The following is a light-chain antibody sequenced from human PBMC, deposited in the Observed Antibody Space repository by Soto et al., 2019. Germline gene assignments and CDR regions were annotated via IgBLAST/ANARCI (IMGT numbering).Light chain of an antibody. Sequence: QSALTQPRSASGSPGQSVTISCTGTSSDVGGYNYVSWYQQHPGKAPKLMIYDVSKRPSGVPDRFSGSKSGNTASLTVSGLQADDEADYYCSSYAGTHVVFGTGTKLTVL. CDR2: DVS. CDR1: SSDVGGYNY. V-gene: IGLV2-8*01. CDR3: SSYAGTHVV. J-gene: IGLJ1*01.